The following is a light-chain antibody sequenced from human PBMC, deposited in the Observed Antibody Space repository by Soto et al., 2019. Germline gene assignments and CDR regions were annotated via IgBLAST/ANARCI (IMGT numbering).Light chain of an antibody. Sequence: EIVLTQSPATLYVSPGERATLSCRASQSLSSNVAWYQQRPRQAPRLLIYDTSSRASDVPARFSGRGSGTEFTLTIASLQSEDFAIYYCQQYNHWPRVLSFGGGTKVELK. J-gene: IGKJ4*01. V-gene: IGKV3-15*01. CDR1: QSLSSN. CDR3: QQYNHWPRVLS. CDR2: DTS.